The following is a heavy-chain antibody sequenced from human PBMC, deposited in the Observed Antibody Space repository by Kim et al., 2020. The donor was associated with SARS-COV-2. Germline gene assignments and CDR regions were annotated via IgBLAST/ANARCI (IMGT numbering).Heavy chain of an antibody. D-gene: IGHD4-17*01. V-gene: IGHV4-34*01. CDR1: GGSFSGYY. CDR2: INHSGST. Sequence: SETLSLTCAVYGGSFSGYYWSWIRQPPGKGLEWIGEINHSGSTNYNPSLKSRVTISVDTSKNQFSLKLSSVTAADTAVYYCARDQTTVVTPYNWFDPWGQGTLVTVSS. CDR3: ARDQTTVVTPYNWFDP. J-gene: IGHJ5*02.